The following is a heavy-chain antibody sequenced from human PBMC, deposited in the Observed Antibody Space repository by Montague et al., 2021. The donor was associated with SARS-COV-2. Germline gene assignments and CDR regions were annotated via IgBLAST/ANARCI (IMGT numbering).Heavy chain of an antibody. V-gene: IGHV4-39*01. J-gene: IGHJ4*02. Sequence: SETLSLTCTVSGDSVSSSYHYWGWIRQPPGKGLEWLGIVDYSGYTYYNPSVKGRVTISIDTSKNQFSLKLNSLTATDTAIYHCARRTLRADYFDFWGQGTLVIVSS. CDR3: ARRTLRADYFDF. CDR1: GDSVSSSYHY. D-gene: IGHD1/OR15-1a*01. CDR2: VDYSGYT.